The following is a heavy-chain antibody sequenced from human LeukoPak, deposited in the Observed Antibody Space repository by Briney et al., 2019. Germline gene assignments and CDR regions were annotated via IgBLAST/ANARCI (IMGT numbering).Heavy chain of an antibody. CDR1: GYTFSSYY. CDR2: INPSDGRT. D-gene: IGHD3-10*01. J-gene: IGHJ4*02. CDR3: ARSLYGSGSYFDY. Sequence: ASVKVSCNASGYTFSSYYMHWVRQAPGQGLEWMGIINPSDGRTSYAQKFQGRVTMTRDTSTSTVYMDLTSLRSEDTAVYYCARSLYGSGSYFDYWGQGTLVTVSS. V-gene: IGHV1-46*03.